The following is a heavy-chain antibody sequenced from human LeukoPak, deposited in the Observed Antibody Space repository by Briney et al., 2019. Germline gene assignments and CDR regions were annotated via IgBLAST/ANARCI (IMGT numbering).Heavy chain of an antibody. CDR1: GGSFSGYY. CDR2: INHSGST. D-gene: IGHD3-16*01. J-gene: IGHJ6*02. V-gene: IGHV4-34*01. Sequence: SETLSLTCAVYGGSFSGYYWSWIRQPPGKGLEWIGEINHSGSTNYSPSLKSRVTISVDTSKNQFSLKLSSVTAADTAVYYCARCYDYVWGSPPYGMDVWGQGTTVTVSS. CDR3: ARCYDYVWGSPPYGMDV.